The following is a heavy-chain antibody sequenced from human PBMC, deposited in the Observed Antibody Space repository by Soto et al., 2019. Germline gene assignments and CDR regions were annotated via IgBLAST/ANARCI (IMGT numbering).Heavy chain of an antibody. CDR3: AKDDGQQWLIPHLDN. CDR2: ISCCGGSA. CDR1: GFNFKKFA. Sequence: EVQLLESGGGVVQPGGSLRLSCVASGFNFKKFAMAWVRQAAGEGLEGVSGISCCGGSASYADSVKGRFSIARDDSKNTVALQLNSLRVEDTAQYYCAKDDGQQWLIPHLDNWGQGTLVTVS. J-gene: IGHJ4*02. D-gene: IGHD6-19*01. V-gene: IGHV3-23*01.